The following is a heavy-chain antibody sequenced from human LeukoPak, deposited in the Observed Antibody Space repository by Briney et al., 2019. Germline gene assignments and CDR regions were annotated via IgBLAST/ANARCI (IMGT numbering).Heavy chain of an antibody. D-gene: IGHD2-2*01. CDR2: IYHNGST. CDR1: GGSISSGGYS. CDR3: ARGDIVVVPAAMSVGAFDI. Sequence: SETLSLTCAVSGGSISSGGYSWSWIRQPPGKGLEWIGYIYHNGSTYYNPSLKSRVTISVDRSKNQFSLKLSSVTAADTAVYYCARGDIVVVPAAMSVGAFDIWGQGTMVTVSP. V-gene: IGHV4-30-2*01. J-gene: IGHJ3*02.